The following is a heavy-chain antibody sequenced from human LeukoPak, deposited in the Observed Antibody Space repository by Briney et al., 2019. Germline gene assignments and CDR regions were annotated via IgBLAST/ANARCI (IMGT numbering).Heavy chain of an antibody. CDR1: GFTFSSYS. CDR3: ARDRSQSRYCSGGSCFNRGDY. Sequence: GGSLRLSCAASGFTFSSYSMNWVRQAPGKGLEWVSSISSSSSYIYYADSVKGRFTISRDNAKNSLSLQMNSLRAEDTAVYYCARDRSQSRYCSGGSCFNRGDYWGQGTLVTVSS. J-gene: IGHJ4*02. CDR2: ISSSSSYI. D-gene: IGHD2-15*01. V-gene: IGHV3-21*01.